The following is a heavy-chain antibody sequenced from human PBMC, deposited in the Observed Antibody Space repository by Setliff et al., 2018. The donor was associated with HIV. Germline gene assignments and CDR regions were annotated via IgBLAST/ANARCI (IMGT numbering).Heavy chain of an antibody. CDR1: GFTFSSYS. V-gene: IGHV3-21*01. Sequence: GGSLRLSCAASGFTFSSYSMNWVRQAPGKGLEWVSSISSSSSYIYYADSVKGRFTISRDNSKNTLYLQMNSLRAEDTAVYYCARDWLDYKILDHWGQGTLVTVSS. CDR2: ISSSSSYI. CDR3: ARDWLDYKILDH. J-gene: IGHJ4*02. D-gene: IGHD4-4*01.